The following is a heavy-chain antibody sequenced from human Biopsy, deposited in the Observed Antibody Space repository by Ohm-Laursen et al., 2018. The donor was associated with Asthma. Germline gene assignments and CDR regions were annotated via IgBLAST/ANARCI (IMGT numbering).Heavy chain of an antibody. V-gene: IGHV3-30*04. CDR2: ISYDGRNT. CDR3: ARGGLHYYEYYGMDV. Sequence: SLRLSRAATGFTFDNYTMHWVRQAPGKGLEWVTIISYDGRNTYYADSVEGRFTISRDNSKNTLFLQMSSLRPEDTAVYYCARGGLHYYEYYGMDVWGQGTTVTVSS. J-gene: IGHJ6*02. CDR1: GFTFDNYT. D-gene: IGHD2-21*02.